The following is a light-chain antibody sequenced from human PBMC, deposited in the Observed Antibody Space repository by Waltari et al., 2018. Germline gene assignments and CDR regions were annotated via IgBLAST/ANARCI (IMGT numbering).Light chain of an antibody. Sequence: QSALTQPASVSGSPGQSITISCTGTSSDIGANNYVSWYRQHPGKAPKLILYHVTTRPSGVSNRFSGSKSGNPASLTISCLQAEDEADYFCSSYPITYTRVFGGGTKLTVL. CDR3: SSYPITYTRV. J-gene: IGLJ3*02. CDR2: HVT. V-gene: IGLV2-14*01. CDR1: SSDIGANNY.